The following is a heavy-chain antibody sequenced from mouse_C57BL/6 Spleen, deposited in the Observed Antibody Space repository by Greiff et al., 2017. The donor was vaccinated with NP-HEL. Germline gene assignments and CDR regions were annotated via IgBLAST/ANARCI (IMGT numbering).Heavy chain of an antibody. V-gene: IGHV1-54*01. J-gene: IGHJ4*01. CDR1: GYAFTNYL. Sequence: QVQLQQSGAELVRPGTSVKVSCKASGYAFTNYLIEWVKQRPGQGLEWIGVINPGSGGTNYNEKFKGKATLTADKSSSTAYMQLSSLTSEDSAVYFCARLPDYYAMDDWGQGTSVTVSS. CDR3: ARLPDYYAMDD. CDR2: INPGSGGT.